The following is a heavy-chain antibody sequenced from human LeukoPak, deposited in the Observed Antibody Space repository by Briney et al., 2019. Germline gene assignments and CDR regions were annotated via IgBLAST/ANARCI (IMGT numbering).Heavy chain of an antibody. CDR1: GGSISSGSYY. J-gene: IGHJ3*02. CDR3: ARDRVLRGSGSYYSWDAFDI. V-gene: IGHV4-61*02. CDR2: IYTSGST. D-gene: IGHD3-10*01. Sequence: SQTLSLTCTVSGGSISSGSYYWSWIRQPAGKGLEWIGRIYTSGSTNYHPSLKTRVTISVDTSKNQFSLKLSSVTAADTAVYYCARDRVLRGSGSYYSWDAFDIWGQGTMVTVSS.